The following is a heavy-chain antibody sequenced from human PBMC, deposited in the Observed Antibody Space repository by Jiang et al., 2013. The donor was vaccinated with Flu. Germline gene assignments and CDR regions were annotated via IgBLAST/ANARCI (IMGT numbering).Heavy chain of an antibody. D-gene: IGHD6-13*01. J-gene: IGHJ4*02. CDR3: ATLRDGSSWYYYY. CDR2: ISGSGGNT. CDR1: GFTFSSYA. Sequence: QLLESGGGLVQPGGSLRLSCVASGFTFSSYAMSWVRQAPGKGLEWVSAISGSGGNTYYAASVKGRFTISRDSSKDTLYLQMNSLRAEDTAVYYCATLRDGSSWYYYYWGQGTLVTVSS. V-gene: IGHV3-23*01.